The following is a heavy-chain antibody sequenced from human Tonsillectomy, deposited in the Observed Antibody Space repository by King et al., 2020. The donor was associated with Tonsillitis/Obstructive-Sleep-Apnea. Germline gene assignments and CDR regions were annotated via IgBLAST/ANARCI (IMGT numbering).Heavy chain of an antibody. CDR1: GDSFSSGNYY. J-gene: IGHJ1*01. CDR2: FYYSGNT. CDR3: ASFAAAGTAEYFQH. V-gene: IGHV4-61*01. Sequence: QLQESGPGLVKPSETLSLTCTVSGDSFSSGNYYWNWIRQPPGKGLEWIGYFYYSGNTNYNPSLKSRVTISVDTSKNQLSLKLSSVIAADTAVYFCASFAAAGTAEYFQHWGKGTLVTVSS. D-gene: IGHD6-13*01.